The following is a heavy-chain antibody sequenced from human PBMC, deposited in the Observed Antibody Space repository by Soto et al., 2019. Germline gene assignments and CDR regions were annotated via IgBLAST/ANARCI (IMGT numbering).Heavy chain of an antibody. CDR1: GYSFTSYW. CDR3: ARHPYDSSGYYYDGDGY. Sequence: GESLKISCKGSGYSFTSYWISWVRQMPGKGLEWMGRIDPSDSYTNYSPSFQGHVTISADKSISTACLQWSSLKASDTAMYYCARHPYDSSGYYYDGDGYWGQGTLVTVSS. D-gene: IGHD3-22*01. V-gene: IGHV5-10-1*01. CDR2: IDPSDSYT. J-gene: IGHJ4*02.